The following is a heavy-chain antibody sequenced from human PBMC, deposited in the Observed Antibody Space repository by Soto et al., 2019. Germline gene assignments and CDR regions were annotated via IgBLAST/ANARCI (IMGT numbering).Heavy chain of an antibody. J-gene: IGHJ5*02. CDR3: ARLGYSSGWYWDWFDP. V-gene: IGHV4-59*08. D-gene: IGHD6-19*01. CDR2: IYYSGST. CDR1: GGSISSYY. Sequence: SETLSLTCTVSGGSISSYYWSWIRQPPGKGLEWIGYIYYSGSTNYNPSLKSRVTISVDTSKNQFSLKLSSVTAADTAVYYCARLGYSSGWYWDWFDPWGQGTLVTVS.